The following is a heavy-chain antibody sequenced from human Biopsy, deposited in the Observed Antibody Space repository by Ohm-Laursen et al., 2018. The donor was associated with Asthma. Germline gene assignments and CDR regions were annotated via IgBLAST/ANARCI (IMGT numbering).Heavy chain of an antibody. CDR3: ASDFPKDYVRYNFQF. V-gene: IGHV1-24*01. D-gene: IGHD4-17*01. Sequence: SVKVSCKLSGYSPTDLSMHWVRQAPGQGLEWMGGHDHEEGGTVNARRFQGRVTMTEDTSTDTAYMELSSLSSDDTAVYYCASDFPKDYVRYNFQFWGQGTLVTVSS. CDR1: GYSPTDLS. J-gene: IGHJ4*02. CDR2: HDHEEGGT.